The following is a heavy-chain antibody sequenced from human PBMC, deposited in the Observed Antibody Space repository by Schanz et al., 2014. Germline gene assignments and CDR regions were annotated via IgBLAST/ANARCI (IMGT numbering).Heavy chain of an antibody. D-gene: IGHD2-2*01. CDR3: ARGTMPGTFDI. CDR1: GGTFSTYT. CDR2: FIPILDVG. V-gene: IGHV1-69*02. Sequence: QLQLVQSGAEVKKPGSSVKVSCKASGGTFSTYTISWGRQAPGQGLEWVGRFIPILDVGNYAQQFQGRVTFTADKSTSTAYMELSSLRYEDTALYYCARGTMPGTFDIWGQGTMVTVSS. J-gene: IGHJ3*02.